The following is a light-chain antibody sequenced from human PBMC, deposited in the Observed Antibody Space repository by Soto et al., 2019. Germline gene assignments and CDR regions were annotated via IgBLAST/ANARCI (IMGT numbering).Light chain of an antibody. V-gene: IGKV3D-15*01. CDR1: QSVSNK. Sequence: EIVLTQSPATLSVSPGETVSLSCRASQSVSNKLAWFQQKPGQAPRLLTSATSTRATGIPARFSGSGSGTEFTLTVSSLQSEDFALYFCHQYDYWPFTFGGGTKVDMK. CDR3: HQYDYWPFT. CDR2: ATS. J-gene: IGKJ4*01.